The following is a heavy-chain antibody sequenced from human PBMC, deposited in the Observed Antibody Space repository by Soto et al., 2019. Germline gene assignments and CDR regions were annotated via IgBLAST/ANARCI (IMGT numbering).Heavy chain of an antibody. Sequence: GGSLRLSCAASGFTFSSYAMSWVRQAPGKGLEWVSAISGSGGSTYYADSVKGRFTISRDNSKNTLYLQMNSLRAEDTAVYYCAKDYYDSSGYRAGWFDPWGQGTLVTVSS. J-gene: IGHJ5*02. V-gene: IGHV3-23*01. CDR1: GFTFSSYA. D-gene: IGHD3-22*01. CDR3: AKDYYDSSGYRAGWFDP. CDR2: ISGSGGST.